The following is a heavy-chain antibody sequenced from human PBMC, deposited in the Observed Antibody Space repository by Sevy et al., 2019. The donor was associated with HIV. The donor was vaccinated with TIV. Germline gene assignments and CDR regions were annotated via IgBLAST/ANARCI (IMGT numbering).Heavy chain of an antibody. CDR1: RGSLNSHA. CDR3: GRDNWGSIDY. D-gene: IGHD7-27*01. J-gene: IGHJ4*02. CDR2: AYSNGVT. Sequence: SETLSLTCTVPRGSLNSHAGSWIRQPPGKGLEWIGYAYSNGVTNYNPSLKSRLTILVGTSERQFSLQLSSVTPADTAVYYCGRDNWGSIDYWGQGVLVTVSS. V-gene: IGHV4-59*11.